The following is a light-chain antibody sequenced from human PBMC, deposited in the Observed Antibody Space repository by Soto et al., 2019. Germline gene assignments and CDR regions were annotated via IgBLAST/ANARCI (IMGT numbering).Light chain of an antibody. V-gene: IGKV3D-20*02. CDR3: QQRSNFFS. CDR1: QSMNNY. CDR2: GAS. Sequence: IVLTQSPGTLSLSPGERATLFCRASQSMNNYLAWYQQKPGQAPRLLIYGASSRAAGVPDRFSGSGSGTDFTLTISRLEPEHFAVYYCQQRSNFFSFGPGTKVDIK. J-gene: IGKJ3*01.